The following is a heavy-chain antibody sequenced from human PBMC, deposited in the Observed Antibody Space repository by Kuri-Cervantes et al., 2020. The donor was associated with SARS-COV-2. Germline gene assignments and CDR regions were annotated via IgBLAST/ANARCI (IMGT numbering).Heavy chain of an antibody. Sequence: SETLSLTGAVSGCSISSGGYSWSWIRQPPGKGLEWIGYIYHSGSTYYNPSLKSRVTISVDRSKNQFSLKLSSVTAADTAVYYCATGSGWYREYFQHWGQGTLVTVSS. CDR1: GCSISSGGYS. CDR3: ATGSGWYREYFQH. D-gene: IGHD6-19*01. CDR2: IYHSGST. J-gene: IGHJ1*01. V-gene: IGHV4-30-2*01.